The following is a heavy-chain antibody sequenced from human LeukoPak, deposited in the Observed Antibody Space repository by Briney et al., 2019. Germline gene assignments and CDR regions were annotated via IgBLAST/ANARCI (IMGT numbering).Heavy chain of an antibody. Sequence: PTGGSLRLSCAASGFTFSSYAMNWVRQAPGKGLEWVSAISGSGGSTYYADSVKGRFIISRDNSKNTLYLQIYSLRAEDTAVYYCAKPARYCSSTSCYDYWGQGTLVTVSS. CDR3: AKPARYCSSTSCYDY. D-gene: IGHD2-2*01. J-gene: IGHJ4*02. CDR2: ISGSGGST. CDR1: GFTFSSYA. V-gene: IGHV3-23*01.